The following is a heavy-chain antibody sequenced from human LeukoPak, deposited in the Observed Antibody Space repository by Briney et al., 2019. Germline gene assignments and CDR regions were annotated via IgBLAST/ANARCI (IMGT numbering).Heavy chain of an antibody. CDR1: GFTFSSYS. V-gene: IGHV3-21*01. J-gene: IGHJ4*02. D-gene: IGHD6-19*01. CDR3: AAQGRYSSGRNRVDY. Sequence: PGGSLRLSCAASGFTFSSYSMSWVRQAPGKGLEWVSSISSSSSYIYYADSVKGRFTISRDNAKNSLYLQMNSLRAEDTAVYYCAAQGRYSSGRNRVDYWGQGTLVTVSS. CDR2: ISSSSSYI.